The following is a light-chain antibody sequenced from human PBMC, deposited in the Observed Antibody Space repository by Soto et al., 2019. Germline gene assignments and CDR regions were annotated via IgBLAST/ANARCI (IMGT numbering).Light chain of an antibody. J-gene: IGLJ3*02. CDR1: SGSIANNY. CDR2: ENN. V-gene: IGLV6-57*04. Sequence: NFMLTQPHSVSESPGKTLSISCTRSSGSIANNYVQWYQQRPGSAPTTVIYENNQRLSGVPDRFSGSTDGSSNSASLTISGLQTEDEADYYCQSYDSSLSGSWVFGGGTQLTVL. CDR3: QSYDSSLSGSWV.